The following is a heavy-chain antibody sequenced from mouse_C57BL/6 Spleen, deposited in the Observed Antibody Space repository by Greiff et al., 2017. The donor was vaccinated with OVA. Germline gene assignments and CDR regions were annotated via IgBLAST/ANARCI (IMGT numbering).Heavy chain of an antibody. V-gene: IGHV10-1*01. CDR2: IRSKSNNYAT. Sequence: EVQLVESGGGLVQPKGSLKLSCAASGFSFNTYAMNWVRQAPGKGLEWVARIRSKSNNYATYYADSVKDRFTISRDDSESMLYLQMNNLKTEDTAMYYCVKSNYGFYYFDYWGQGTTLTVSS. CDR3: VKSNYGFYYFDY. CDR1: GFSFNTYA. D-gene: IGHD2-5*01. J-gene: IGHJ2*01.